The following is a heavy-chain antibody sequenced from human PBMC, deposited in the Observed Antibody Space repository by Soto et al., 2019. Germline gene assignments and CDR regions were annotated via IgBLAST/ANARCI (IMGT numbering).Heavy chain of an antibody. CDR1: GFAFTNYG. CDR3: ARDVAMPTGLGLGY. Sequence: QVQVVESGGGVVQPGTSLRLSRAASGFAFTNYGIHWVRQAPGKGLEWVAHISNDGSKKFYGDSVKGRFTISRDNSENTVYLQMTSLRPDDTAVFYCARDVAMPTGLGLGYWGQGTLVTVSS. V-gene: IGHV3-30*03. J-gene: IGHJ4*02. CDR2: ISNDGSKK. D-gene: IGHD6-19*01.